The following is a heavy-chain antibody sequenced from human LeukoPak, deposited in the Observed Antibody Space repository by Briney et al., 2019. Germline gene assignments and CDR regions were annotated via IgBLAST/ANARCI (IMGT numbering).Heavy chain of an antibody. J-gene: IGHJ4*02. Sequence: SETLSLTCTVSGGSISSGGYYWRWIRQHPGKGLEWIGYIYYSGSTYYNPSLKSRVTISVDTSKNQFSLKLSSVTAADTAVYYCARGSIAARLYFDYWGQGTLVTVSS. D-gene: IGHD6-6*01. V-gene: IGHV4-31*03. CDR1: GGSISSGGYY. CDR2: IYYSGST. CDR3: ARGSIAARLYFDY.